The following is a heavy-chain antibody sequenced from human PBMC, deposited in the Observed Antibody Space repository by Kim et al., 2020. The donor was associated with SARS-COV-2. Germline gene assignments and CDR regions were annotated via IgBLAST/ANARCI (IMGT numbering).Heavy chain of an antibody. D-gene: IGHD3-10*01. CDR2: IYYSGST. CDR3: ARVRAYYYGSGSYVVMVARKTHDAFDI. V-gene: IGHV4-31*03. Sequence: SETLSLTCTVSGGSISSGGYYWSWIRQHPGKGLEWIGYIYYSGSTYYNPSLKSRVTISVDTSKNQFSLKLSSVTAADTAVYYCARVRAYYYGSGSYVVMVARKTHDAFDIWGQGTMVTVSS. CDR1: GGSISSGGYY. J-gene: IGHJ3*02.